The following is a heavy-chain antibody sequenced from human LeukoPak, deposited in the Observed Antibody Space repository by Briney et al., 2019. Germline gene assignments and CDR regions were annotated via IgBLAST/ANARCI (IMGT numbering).Heavy chain of an antibody. D-gene: IGHD3-22*01. CDR1: GFTFSDYY. J-gene: IGHJ4*02. V-gene: IGHV3-11*01. CDR2: ICDSGRTI. Sequence: GGSLRLSCAASGFTFSDYYMSWIRQAPGKGLEWVSYICDSGRTIYYADSVKGRFTISRDNAKNSVYLQMNNLGAEDTAVYYCSRDRLGDYDHSGYYDKWGQGTLVTVSS. CDR3: SRDRLGDYDHSGYYDK.